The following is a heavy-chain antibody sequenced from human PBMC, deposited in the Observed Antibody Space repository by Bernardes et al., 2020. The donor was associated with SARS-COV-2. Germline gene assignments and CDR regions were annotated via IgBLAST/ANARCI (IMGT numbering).Heavy chain of an antibody. CDR3: ARGRSSIHMILVVFTGGIFYVDY. V-gene: IGHV4-34*01. CDR1: GGSFSGYY. CDR2: INHSGST. J-gene: IGHJ4*02. D-gene: IGHD3-22*01. Sequence: SETLSLTCAVYGGSFSGYYWSWFRQPPGKGREWSGEINHSGSTNYNPSPKNRLTISVATSKNQFSRKLSSVTAADTAVYYCARGRSSIHMILVVFTGGIFYVDYWGQGTLVTVSS.